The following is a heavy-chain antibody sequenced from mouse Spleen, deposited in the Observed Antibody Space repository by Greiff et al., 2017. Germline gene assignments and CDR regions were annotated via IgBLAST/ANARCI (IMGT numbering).Heavy chain of an antibody. J-gene: IGHJ2*01. Sequence: QVQLQQSGPELVKPGASVKIPCKASGYAFSSSWMNWVKQRPGKGLEWIGRIYPGDGDTNYNGKFKGKATLTADKSSSTAYMQLSSLTSEDSAVYFCARDYYGSRIYFDYWGQGTTLTVSS. V-gene: IGHV1-82*01. CDR3: ARDYYGSRIYFDY. D-gene: IGHD1-1*01. CDR2: IYPGDGDT. CDR1: GYAFSSSW.